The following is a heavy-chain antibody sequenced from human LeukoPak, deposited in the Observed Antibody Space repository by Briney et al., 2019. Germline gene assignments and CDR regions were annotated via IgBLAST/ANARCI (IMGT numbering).Heavy chain of an antibody. CDR3: AKGQGGYSYGSLDY. CDR2: LKQDGSDK. D-gene: IGHD5-18*01. J-gene: IGHJ4*02. Sequence: GGSLRLSCAASVSTLNTYWMTWFRQTPGKGLEWVASLKQDGSDKYYVDSVKGRFTISRDNAENSLYLQMNSLRAEDTAVYYCAKGQGGYSYGSLDYWGQGTLVTVSS. V-gene: IGHV3-7*05. CDR1: VSTLNTYW.